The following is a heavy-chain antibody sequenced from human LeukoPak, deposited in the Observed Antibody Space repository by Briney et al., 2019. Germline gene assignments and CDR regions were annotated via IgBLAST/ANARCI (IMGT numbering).Heavy chain of an antibody. CDR2: ISSSSSYI. CDR1: GFSLSSYG. CDR3: ARHHGDYVFDY. J-gene: IGHJ4*02. D-gene: IGHD4-17*01. V-gene: IGHV3-21*01. Sequence: GGSLRLSCAASGFSLSSYGMHWVRQAPGKGLEWVSSISSSSSYIYYADSVKGRFTISRDNAKNSLYLQMNSLRAEDTAVYYCARHHGDYVFDYWGQGTLVTVSS.